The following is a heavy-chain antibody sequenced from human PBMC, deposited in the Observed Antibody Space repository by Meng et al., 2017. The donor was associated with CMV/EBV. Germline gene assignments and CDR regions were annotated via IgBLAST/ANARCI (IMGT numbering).Heavy chain of an antibody. J-gene: IGHJ6*02. Sequence: LRLSCAASGFTFSNYGMHWVRQAPGKGLEWVAFIRYDGSKEDYGDSVQGRLTISRDNSKNTLYLQMNSLRADDTALYYCAKDSGGEGDMDVWGQGTTVTVSS. D-gene: IGHD3-10*01. CDR2: IRYDGSKE. CDR1: GFTFSNYG. V-gene: IGHV3-30*02. CDR3: AKDSGGEGDMDV.